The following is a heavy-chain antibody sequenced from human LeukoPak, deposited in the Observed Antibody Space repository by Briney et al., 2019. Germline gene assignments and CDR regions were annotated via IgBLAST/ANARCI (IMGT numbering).Heavy chain of an antibody. Sequence: ASGKVSCKASGYTFTSYGISWVRQAPGQGLEWMGWISAYNDKTNYAQKLQGRVTMTTDTSTSTAYMELRSLRSDDTAVYYCARGYKLDDFWSGYSARYYFDYWGQGTLVTVSS. CDR3: ARGYKLDDFWSGYSARYYFDY. V-gene: IGHV1-18*01. CDR2: ISAYNDKT. J-gene: IGHJ4*02. CDR1: GYTFTSYG. D-gene: IGHD3-3*01.